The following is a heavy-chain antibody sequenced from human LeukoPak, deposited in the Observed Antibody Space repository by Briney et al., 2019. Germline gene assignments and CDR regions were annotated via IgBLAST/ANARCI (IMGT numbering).Heavy chain of an antibody. CDR1: GFTFSSFD. J-gene: IGHJ5*02. CDR3: ATEGTDGRGSFGWFDA. Sequence: GGSLRLSCAASGFTFSSFDMTWVRQAPGKGLEWVANIKEDGTLSYYVDSVKGRFTISRDNAKNSLFLQLNSLRAEDTAVYYCATEGTDGRGSFGWFDAWGQGTLVTVSS. D-gene: IGHD3-10*01. CDR2: IKEDGTLS. V-gene: IGHV3-7*01.